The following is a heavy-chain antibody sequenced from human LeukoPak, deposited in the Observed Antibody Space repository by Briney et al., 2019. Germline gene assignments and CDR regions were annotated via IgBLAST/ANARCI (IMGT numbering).Heavy chain of an antibody. CDR3: AKATRPADSSSNYVDFDC. CDR1: GFTFSSYA. J-gene: IGHJ4*02. Sequence: PGGSLRLSCAASGFTFSSYAMTGVRQAPGKGLEWVSAIGDSTYSADSVKGRFTISRDNSKNTLYLQMNSLRGEDTAVYYCAKATRPADSSSNYVDFDCWGQGTRVTVSS. CDR2: IGDST. D-gene: IGHD6-13*01. V-gene: IGHV3-23*01.